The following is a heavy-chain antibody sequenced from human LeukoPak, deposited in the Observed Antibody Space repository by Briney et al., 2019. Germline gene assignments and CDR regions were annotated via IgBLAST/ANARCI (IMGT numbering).Heavy chain of an antibody. CDR3: TSGSGYYYEYFHH. CDR1: GFTFSSYA. CDR2: INSDGSTT. D-gene: IGHD3-22*01. V-gene: IGHV3-74*01. Sequence: GGSLRLSCAASGFTFSSYAMSWVRQAPGKGLEWVSRINSDGSTTNYADSVKGRFTISRDNAKNTLYLQLNSLRAEDTAVYYCTSGSGYYYEYFHHWGQGTLVTVSS. J-gene: IGHJ1*01.